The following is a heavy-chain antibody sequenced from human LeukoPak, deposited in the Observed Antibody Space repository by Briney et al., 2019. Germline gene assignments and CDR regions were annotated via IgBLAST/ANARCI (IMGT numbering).Heavy chain of an antibody. J-gene: IGHJ4*02. CDR1: GGSISSSSYY. D-gene: IGHD4-17*01. V-gene: IGHV4-39*01. CDR2: IYYSGST. Sequence: SETLSLTCTVSGGSISSSSYYWGWIRQPPGKGLEWIGSIYYSGSTYYNPSVKSRVTVSGDTSKNQVSLKLSSVTAADTAVYYCARSPGTVFDFWGQGTLVTVSS. CDR3: ARSPGTVFDF.